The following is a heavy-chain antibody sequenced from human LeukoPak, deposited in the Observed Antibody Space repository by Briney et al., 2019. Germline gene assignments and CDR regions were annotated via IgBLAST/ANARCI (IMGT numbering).Heavy chain of an antibody. V-gene: IGHV1-69*13. D-gene: IGHD5-24*01. J-gene: IGHJ4*02. Sequence: ASVKVSCKASGYTFTSYGISWVRQAPGQGLEWMGGIIPIFGTANYAQKFQGRVTITADESTSTAYMELSSLRSEDTAVYYCARGRDGYNYIYWGQGTLVTVSS. CDR3: ARGRDGYNYIY. CDR2: IIPIFGTA. CDR1: GYTFTSYG.